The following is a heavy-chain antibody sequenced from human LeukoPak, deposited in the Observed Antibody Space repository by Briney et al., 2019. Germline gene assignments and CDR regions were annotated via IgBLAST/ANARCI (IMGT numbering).Heavy chain of an antibody. V-gene: IGHV3-9*01. J-gene: IGHJ6*02. D-gene: IGHD3-10*01. CDR3: AKDRAAGSYYYGMDV. Sequence: GRSLRLSCAASGFTFDDYAMHWVRHAPGKGLEWVSGISWNSGSIGYADSVKGRFTISRDNAKNSLYLQMNSLRAEDTALYYCAKDRAAGSYYYGMDVWGQETTVTVSS. CDR1: GFTFDDYA. CDR2: ISWNSGSI.